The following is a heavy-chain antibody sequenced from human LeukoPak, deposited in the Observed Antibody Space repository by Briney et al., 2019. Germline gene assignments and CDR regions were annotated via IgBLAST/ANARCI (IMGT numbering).Heavy chain of an antibody. V-gene: IGHV3-23*01. CDR1: GFTFSGYS. CDR2: ISGSGGST. D-gene: IGHD6-13*01. CDR3: AKALAAAGTQGNEKTGRDFDY. Sequence: PTGRSLRLSCAASGFTFSGYSMHWVRQAPGKGLEWVSAISGSGGSTYYADSVKGRFTISRDNSKNTLYLQMNSLRAEDTAVYYCAKALAAAGTQGNEKTGRDFDYWGQGTLVTVSS. J-gene: IGHJ4*02.